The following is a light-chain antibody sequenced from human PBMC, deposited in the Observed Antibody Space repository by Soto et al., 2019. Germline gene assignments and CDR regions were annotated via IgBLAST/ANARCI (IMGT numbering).Light chain of an antibody. Sequence: QSVLTQPPSLSGAPGQRVTISCTGSSSNIGAGYDVHWYQQLPGTAPKLLIYGNNNRPSGVLDRFSGSKSGTSASLAITGLQAEDEADYYCQSYDSSLSGSVFGGGTKLTVL. CDR1: SSNIGAGYD. CDR3: QSYDSSLSGSV. J-gene: IGLJ2*01. V-gene: IGLV1-40*01. CDR2: GNN.